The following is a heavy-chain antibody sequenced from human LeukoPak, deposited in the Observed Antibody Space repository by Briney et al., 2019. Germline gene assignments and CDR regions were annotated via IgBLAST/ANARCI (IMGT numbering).Heavy chain of an antibody. Sequence: PGGSLRLSCAASGFTFSSYSMNWVRQAPGKGLEWVSSISSSSSYIYYADSVKGRFTISRDNAKNSLYLQMNSLRAEDTAVYYCARDTVGVGAPEYFQHWGQGTLVTVSS. V-gene: IGHV3-21*01. J-gene: IGHJ1*01. CDR2: ISSSSSYI. D-gene: IGHD1-26*01. CDR3: ARDTVGVGAPEYFQH. CDR1: GFTFSSYS.